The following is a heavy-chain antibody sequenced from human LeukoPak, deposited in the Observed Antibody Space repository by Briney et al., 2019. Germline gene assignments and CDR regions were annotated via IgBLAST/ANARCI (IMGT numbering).Heavy chain of an antibody. Sequence: GGSLRLSCAASGFTVSSDYMTWVRQAPGQGLEWVSVIYFGGTTYYADSVKGRFTVSRDNSKNTVYLQMNSLRVEDTAVYYCARGDGVYVYWGQGTLVTVSS. CDR2: IYFGGTT. CDR3: ARGDGVYVY. D-gene: IGHD5/OR15-5a*01. V-gene: IGHV3-53*01. CDR1: GFTVSSDY. J-gene: IGHJ4*02.